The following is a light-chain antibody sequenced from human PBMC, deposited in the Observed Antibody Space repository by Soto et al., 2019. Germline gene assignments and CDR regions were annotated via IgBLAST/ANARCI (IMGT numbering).Light chain of an antibody. V-gene: IGKV3-15*01. CDR1: QSVSNN. CDR3: QDHSIWPRLT. Sequence: EKVITQSPVTLSVSPGERSTLSCRASQSVSNNLAWYQQKPGQAPRLLIYAASTRATGIPARFSGSGSGTEFTLTISSLQSEDFAVYYCQDHSIWPRLTFGGGTKVDIK. J-gene: IGKJ4*01. CDR2: AAS.